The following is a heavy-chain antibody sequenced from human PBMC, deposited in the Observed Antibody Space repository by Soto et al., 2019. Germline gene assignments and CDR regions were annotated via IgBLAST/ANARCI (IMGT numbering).Heavy chain of an antibody. V-gene: IGHV4-59*01. CDR3: ASSPITIFGVVKVYYFDY. Sequence: SETLSLTCTVSGGSISSYYWSWIRQPPGKGLEWIGYIYYSGSTNYNPSLKSRVTISVDTSKNQFSLKLSSVTAADTAVYYCASSPITIFGVVKVYYFDYWGQGTLVTAPQ. J-gene: IGHJ4*02. D-gene: IGHD3-3*01. CDR1: GGSISSYY. CDR2: IYYSGST.